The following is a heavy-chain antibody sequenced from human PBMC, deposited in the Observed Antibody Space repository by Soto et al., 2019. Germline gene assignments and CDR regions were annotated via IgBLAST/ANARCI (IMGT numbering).Heavy chain of an antibody. CDR1: GFTFSSYS. J-gene: IGHJ3*02. Sequence: GGSLRLSCAASGFTFSSYSMNWVRQAPGKGLEWVSSISSSSSYIYYADSVKGRFTISRDNAKNSLYLQMNSLRAEDTAVYYCARDLGGSYCSSTSCYDRFAFDIWGQGTMVTVSS. CDR3: ARDLGGSYCSSTSCYDRFAFDI. CDR2: ISSSSSYI. D-gene: IGHD2-2*01. V-gene: IGHV3-21*01.